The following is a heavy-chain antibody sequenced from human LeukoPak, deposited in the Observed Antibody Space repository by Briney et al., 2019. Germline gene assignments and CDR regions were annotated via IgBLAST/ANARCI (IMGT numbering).Heavy chain of an antibody. D-gene: IGHD3-22*01. CDR3: ARASSDSYDSSGFDY. CDR1: GYAFTSYD. V-gene: IGHV1-8*01. J-gene: IGHJ4*02. Sequence: ASVKVSCKASGYAFTSYDINWVRQATGQGLEWMGWMNPNSGNTGYAQKFQGRVTMTRNTSISTAYTELSSLRSEDTAVYYCARASSDSYDSSGFDYWGQGTLVTVSS. CDR2: MNPNSGNT.